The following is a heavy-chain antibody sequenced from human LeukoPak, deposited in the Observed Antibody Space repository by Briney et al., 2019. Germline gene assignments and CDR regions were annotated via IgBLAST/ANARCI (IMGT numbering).Heavy chain of an antibody. CDR2: INPNSGGT. Sequence: EASVKVSCKASGYTFTGYYMHWVRQAPGQGLEWMGWINPNSGGTNYAQKFQGRVTMTRDTSTSTVYMELSSLRSEDTAVYYCARGLVVGATLGYWGQGTLVTVSS. CDR1: GYTFTGYY. CDR3: ARGLVVGATLGY. D-gene: IGHD1-26*01. V-gene: IGHV1-2*02. J-gene: IGHJ4*02.